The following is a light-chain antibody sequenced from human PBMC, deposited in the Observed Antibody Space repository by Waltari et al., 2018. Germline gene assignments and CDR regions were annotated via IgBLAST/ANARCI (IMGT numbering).Light chain of an antibody. V-gene: IGKV1-5*03. CDR1: QSISSW. CDR2: KAS. CDR3: QQYNSYSWT. Sequence: DIQMTQSPSTLSASVGDRVTITCRARQSISSWLAWYQQKPGKAPKLLIYKASSLESVVPSRFSGSGSGTEFTLTISSLQPDDFATYYCQQYNSYSWTFGQGTKVEIK. J-gene: IGKJ1*01.